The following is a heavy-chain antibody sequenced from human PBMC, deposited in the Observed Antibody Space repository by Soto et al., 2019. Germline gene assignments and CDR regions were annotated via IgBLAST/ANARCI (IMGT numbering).Heavy chain of an antibody. V-gene: IGHV3-30*18. Sequence: PGGSLRLSCAASGFTFSSYGMHWVRQAPGKGLEWVAVISYDGSNKYYADSVKGRFTISRDNSKNTLYLQMNSLRAEDTAVYYCAKDELDWMEWEPAECFQHWGQGTLVTVSS. J-gene: IGHJ1*01. CDR1: GFTFSSYG. D-gene: IGHD1-26*01. CDR3: AKDELDWMEWEPAECFQH. CDR2: ISYDGSNK.